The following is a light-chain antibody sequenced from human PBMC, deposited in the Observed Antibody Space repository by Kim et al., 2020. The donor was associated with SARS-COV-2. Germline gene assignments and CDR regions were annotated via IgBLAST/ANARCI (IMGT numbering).Light chain of an antibody. Sequence: QSVLTQAPSASGTPGQSVTIYCSGSSSNIGNNYVYWYQQVPGMAPKVLIHTDNRRPSGVPDRFSGFKSVTSASLAISGLRSEDEAYYYCGSWDDSLNGPVFGGGTQLTVL. J-gene: IGLJ3*02. V-gene: IGLV1-47*01. CDR2: TDN. CDR3: GSWDDSLNGPV. CDR1: SSNIGNNY.